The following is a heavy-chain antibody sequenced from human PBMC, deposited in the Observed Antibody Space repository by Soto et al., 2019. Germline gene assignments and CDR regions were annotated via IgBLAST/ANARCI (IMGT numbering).Heavy chain of an antibody. V-gene: IGHV3-23*01. D-gene: IGHD6-19*01. Sequence: GVSLRLSCAASGFTFSSYAMSWVRQAPGKRLEWVSAISGSGGSTYYADSVKGRFTISRDNSKNTLYLQMNSLRAEDTAVYYCAKDRCSGWYNPFAIWGQGTMVTVSS. J-gene: IGHJ3*02. CDR3: AKDRCSGWYNPFAI. CDR2: ISGSGGST. CDR1: GFTFSSYA.